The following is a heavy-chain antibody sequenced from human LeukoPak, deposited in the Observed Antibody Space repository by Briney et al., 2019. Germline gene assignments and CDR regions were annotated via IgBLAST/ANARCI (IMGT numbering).Heavy chain of an antibody. V-gene: IGHV4-59*11. CDR2: IYYSGST. D-gene: IGHD3-3*01. J-gene: IGHJ4*02. CDR3: ARVRAYDFWSIDY. CDR1: GVSISSHY. Sequence: SETLSLTCTVSGVSISSHYWSWLRQPPGKGLEWIGYIYYSGSTNYNPSLKSRVTISVDTSKNQFSLKLSSVTAADTAVYYCARVRAYDFWSIDYWGQGTLVTVSS.